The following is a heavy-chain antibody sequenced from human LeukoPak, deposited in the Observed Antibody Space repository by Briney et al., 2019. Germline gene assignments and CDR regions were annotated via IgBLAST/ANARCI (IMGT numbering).Heavy chain of an antibody. J-gene: IGHJ4*02. V-gene: IGHV3-69-1*02. CDR1: GFSVSDYY. CDR3: AKDHDNTDYYYYFDS. Sequence: GGSLRLSCTASGFSVSDYYMNWIRQSPGKGLEWVSHITRKDAIEYADSVKGRFTISRDNSKNTLHLQMNRLRAEDTALYYCAKDHDNTDYYYYFDSWGQGTLVTASS. D-gene: IGHD2-21*02. CDR2: ITRKDAI.